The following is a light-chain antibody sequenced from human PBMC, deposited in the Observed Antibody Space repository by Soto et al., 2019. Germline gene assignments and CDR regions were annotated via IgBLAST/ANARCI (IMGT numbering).Light chain of an antibody. CDR2: AAS. Sequence: AIQMTQSPSSLSASVGDRVTITCRASQGIGNDLGWYQQKPGKAPKLLIYAASNLQSGVPSRFSGGGSGTDFTLTISSLQPEDFATYYCLQNSDYPPTFGPGTKVDIK. V-gene: IGKV1-6*01. J-gene: IGKJ3*01. CDR3: LQNSDYPPT. CDR1: QGIGND.